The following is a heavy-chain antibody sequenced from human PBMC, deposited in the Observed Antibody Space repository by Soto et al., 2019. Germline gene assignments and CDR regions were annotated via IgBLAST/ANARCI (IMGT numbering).Heavy chain of an antibody. CDR3: ARERVFTVTRPYYFDY. Sequence: SETLSLTCAVYGGSFSGYYWSWTRQPPGKGLEWIGEINHSGSTNYNPSLKSRVTISVDTSKNQFSLKLSSVTAADTAVYYCARERVFTVTRPYYFDYWGQGTLVTVSS. D-gene: IGHD4-17*01. J-gene: IGHJ4*02. CDR2: INHSGST. V-gene: IGHV4-34*01. CDR1: GGSFSGYY.